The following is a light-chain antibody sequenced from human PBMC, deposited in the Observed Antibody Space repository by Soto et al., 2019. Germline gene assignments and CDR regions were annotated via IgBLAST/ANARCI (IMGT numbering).Light chain of an antibody. V-gene: IGKV4-1*01. J-gene: IGKJ3*01. CDR1: QSGLHSSNGNNY. CDR2: WSS. Sequence: DLEMTQSPDSLSVSLGESATINCRSSQSGLHSSNGNNYIAWYQQKPGQPPKLLIYWSSTRESGVPDRFIGSWCGRDFTLTVSSLQAEDLAVYYCQHYQSLPFTLGPGT. CDR3: QHYQSLPFT.